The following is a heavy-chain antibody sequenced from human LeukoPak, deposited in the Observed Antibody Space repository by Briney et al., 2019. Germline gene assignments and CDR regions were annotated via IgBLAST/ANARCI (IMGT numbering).Heavy chain of an antibody. CDR1: GYTFTSYG. Sequence: ASVKVTCKASGYTFTSYGFNWVRQAPAQGLEWMGWISDYNGNTNYAQKLQGRVTITTDTSTNKPYVALRSLRTDETGVYYCARRGDGGNPGRYYYYYYLDVWGKGTTVTVSS. D-gene: IGHD4-23*01. V-gene: IGHV1-18*01. CDR2: ISDYNGNT. J-gene: IGHJ6*03. CDR3: ARRGDGGNPGRYYYYYYLDV.